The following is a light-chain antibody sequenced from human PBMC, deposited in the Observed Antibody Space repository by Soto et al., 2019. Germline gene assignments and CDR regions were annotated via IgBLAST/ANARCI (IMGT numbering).Light chain of an antibody. V-gene: IGLV2-14*03. CDR3: SSYTSSSTLV. CDR2: DVS. CDR1: SSDIGGYNY. J-gene: IGLJ2*01. Sequence: QSALTQPASVSGSPGQSITISCTGTSSDIGGYNYVSWYQQLPGKAPQVMIYDVSNRPSGVSNRFSGSKSGNTASLTISGLQAEDEADYHCSSYTSSSTLVFGGGTKLTVL.